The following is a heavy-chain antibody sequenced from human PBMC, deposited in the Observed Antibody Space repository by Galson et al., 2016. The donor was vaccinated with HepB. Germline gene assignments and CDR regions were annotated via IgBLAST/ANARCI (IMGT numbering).Heavy chain of an antibody. D-gene: IGHD3-10*01. CDR3: AREVLLWFGGPPY. CDR2: INAGNGNT. V-gene: IGHV1-3*01. Sequence: SVKVSCKASGYTFTNYAIHWVRQAPGQRLEWMGWINAGNGNTKYSQKFQGRVTITRDTSASTAYMELSSLRSEDTAVYYCAREVLLWFGGPPYWGQGTLVTVSS. CDR1: GYTFTNYA. J-gene: IGHJ4*02.